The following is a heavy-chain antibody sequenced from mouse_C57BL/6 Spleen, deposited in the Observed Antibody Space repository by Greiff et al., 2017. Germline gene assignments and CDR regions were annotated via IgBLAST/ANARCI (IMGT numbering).Heavy chain of an antibody. J-gene: IGHJ4*01. Sequence: VQLKQSDAELVKPGASVKLSCKDSGYTFTNYWMHWMTQRPGRGLEWIGWIDPSSGGTKYNEKFKSKATLTVDKPSSTAYMQHSSLTSEDSAVYYFARRAQAKDDAMAYWGQGTLVTVSA. D-gene: IGHD3-2*02. CDR2: IDPSSGGT. CDR1: GYTFTNYW. V-gene: IGHV1-72*01. CDR3: ARRAQAKDDAMAY.